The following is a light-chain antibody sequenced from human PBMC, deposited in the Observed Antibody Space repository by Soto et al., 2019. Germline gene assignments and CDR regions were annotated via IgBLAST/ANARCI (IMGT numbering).Light chain of an antibody. CDR1: QTISSW. Sequence: DIQMTQSPSTLSGSVGDRVTITCRASQTISSWLAWYQQKPGTAPKLLIYKASTLKSGVPSRCSGRGSGTECTRTSSSLQPDDFATYYCQHYNSYSEAFGQGTKVDIK. J-gene: IGKJ1*01. CDR3: QHYNSYSEA. V-gene: IGKV1-5*03. CDR2: KAS.